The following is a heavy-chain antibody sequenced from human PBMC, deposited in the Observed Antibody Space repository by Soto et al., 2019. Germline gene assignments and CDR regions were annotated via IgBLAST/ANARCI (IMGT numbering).Heavy chain of an antibody. J-gene: IGHJ4*02. Sequence: HGGSLRLSCAASGFTFSSYAMSWVRKDPGKGLEWVSAISGSGGSTYYADSVKGRFTISRDNSKNTLYLQMNSLRAEDTAVYYCAKDSEGRKLRYFDCLGQGTLVTVSS. CDR3: AKDSEGRKLRYFDC. CDR1: GFTFSSYA. CDR2: ISGSGGST. D-gene: IGHD3-9*01. V-gene: IGHV3-23*01.